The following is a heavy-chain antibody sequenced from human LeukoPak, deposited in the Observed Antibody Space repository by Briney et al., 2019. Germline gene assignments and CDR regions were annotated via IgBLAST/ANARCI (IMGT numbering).Heavy chain of an antibody. CDR1: GITFSSYG. V-gene: IGHV3-23*01. Sequence: GALRLSCAASGITFSSYGMNWVRQAPGKGLEWVSSISSTGGTTYYAQSVRGRFTISRDNSENTLYLQMNSLRGDDTAVYYCAKDRSGVGPTAADSWGQGTLVTVSS. CDR2: ISSTGGTT. CDR3: AKDRSGVGPTAADS. J-gene: IGHJ4*02. D-gene: IGHD1-26*01.